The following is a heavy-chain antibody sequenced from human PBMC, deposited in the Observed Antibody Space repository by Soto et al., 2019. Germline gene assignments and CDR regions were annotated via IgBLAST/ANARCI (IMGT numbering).Heavy chain of an antibody. CDR2: IYCSGST. V-gene: IGHV4-39*01. D-gene: IGHD3-22*01. Sequence: PSETLSLTCTVSGGSISGSSYYWGWIRQPPGKGLEWIGSIYCSGSTYYNPSLKSRVTISVDTSKNQFSLKLSSVTAADTAVYYCASILKTSYYDSSGYPASWGQGTRVT. CDR1: GGSISGSSYY. J-gene: IGHJ5*02. CDR3: ASILKTSYYDSSGYPAS.